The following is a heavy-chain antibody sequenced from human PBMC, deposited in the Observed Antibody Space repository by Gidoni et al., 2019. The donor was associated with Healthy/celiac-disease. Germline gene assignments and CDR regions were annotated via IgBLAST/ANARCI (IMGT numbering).Heavy chain of an antibody. Sequence: EVQRVESGGGLVTPGGSLRHSCAASGFTFSSYRMNWVRQAPGKGLEWVSAISSSSSYIYYADSVKGRFTISRDNAKNSLYLQMNSLRAEDTAVYYCARESIRSFDYWGQGTLVTVSS. CDR1: GFTFSSYR. J-gene: IGHJ4*02. D-gene: IGHD6-6*01. CDR3: ARESIRSFDY. V-gene: IGHV3-21*01. CDR2: ISSSSSYI.